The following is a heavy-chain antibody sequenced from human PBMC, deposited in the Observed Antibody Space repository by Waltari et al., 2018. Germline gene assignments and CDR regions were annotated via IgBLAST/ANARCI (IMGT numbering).Heavy chain of an antibody. D-gene: IGHD3-22*01. J-gene: IGHJ3*02. CDR2: IMTDGREE. CDR1: GFPRSNYW. CDR3: VRDQWFAFDI. Sequence: EVQLVQSGGGLVQPGGSLRLPCAAPGFPRSNYWRSWVCQAPGKGLEWEANIMTDGREEYYVDSVRGRFTISRDNAKNSLYLQMNSLRPEDTAVYYCVRDQWFAFDIWGQGTMVTVSS. V-gene: IGHV3-7*01.